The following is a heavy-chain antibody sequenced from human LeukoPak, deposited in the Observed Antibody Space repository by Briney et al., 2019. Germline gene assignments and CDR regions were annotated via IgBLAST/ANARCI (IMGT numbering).Heavy chain of an antibody. CDR3: ARYDFNKFFDY. V-gene: IGHV4-59*01. J-gene: IGHJ4*02. D-gene: IGHD3-3*01. Sequence: SETLSLTCTVSGGSISSYYWSWIRQPPGKGLGWIGYIYYSGSTNYNPSLKSRVTISVDTSKNQFSLKLTSVTAADTAVYYCARYDFNKFFDYWGQGILVTVSS. CDR1: GGSISSYY. CDR2: IYYSGST.